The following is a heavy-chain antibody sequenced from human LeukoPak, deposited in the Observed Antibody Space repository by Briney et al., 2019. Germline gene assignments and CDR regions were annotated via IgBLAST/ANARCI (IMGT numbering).Heavy chain of an antibody. J-gene: IGHJ4*02. V-gene: IGHV3-30*16. CDR2: ILYDGSNE. Sequence: GGSLRLSCAASGFTFSSYAMHWVRQAPGKGLEWVAVILYDGSNEYYGDSVKGRFTISRDNSKNTLYLQMNSLRADDTAVYYCARDRQLYFPNYYFDYWGQGTLVTVSS. CDR1: GFTFSSYA. D-gene: IGHD5-18*01. CDR3: ARDRQLYFPNYYFDY.